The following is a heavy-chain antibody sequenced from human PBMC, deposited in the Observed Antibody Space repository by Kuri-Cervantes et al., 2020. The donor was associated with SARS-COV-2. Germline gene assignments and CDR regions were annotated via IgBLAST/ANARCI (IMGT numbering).Heavy chain of an antibody. CDR2: IYHSGST. Sequence: SETLSLTCTVSDGSICNYYWSWIRQPPGKGLEWIGYIYHSGSTNYNPSLNSRVTISIDTSKNQFALRLSTVTAADTAVYYCARGGTYYYDRSGFDWFDPWGQGTLVTVSS. CDR3: ARGGTYYYDRSGFDWFDP. V-gene: IGHV4-59*01. CDR1: DGSICNYY. J-gene: IGHJ5*02. D-gene: IGHD3-22*01.